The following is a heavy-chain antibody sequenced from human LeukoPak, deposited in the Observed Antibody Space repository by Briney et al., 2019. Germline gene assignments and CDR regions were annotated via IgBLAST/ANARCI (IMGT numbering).Heavy chain of an antibody. CDR3: ARAKWSGYREFCGFDY. CDR2: TYYRSKWYN. J-gene: IGHJ4*02. Sequence: SHTLSLTYAISGDSVPRNSAAWNWIRQSPSRGLEWLGRTYYRSKWYNDYAVSVKNRITINPDTSTTQFSLQLNSVAPEDTAVYYCARAKWSGYREFCGFDYWGQGTLVTVSS. D-gene: IGHD3-3*01. CDR1: GDSVPRNSAA. V-gene: IGHV6-1*01.